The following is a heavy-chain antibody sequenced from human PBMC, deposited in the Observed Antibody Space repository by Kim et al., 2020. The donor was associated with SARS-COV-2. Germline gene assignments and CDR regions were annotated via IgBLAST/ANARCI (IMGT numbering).Heavy chain of an antibody. CDR3: ARDGHDLILDNDSSGYYYASDAFDI. CDR2: ISSSSSTI. V-gene: IGHV3-48*04. D-gene: IGHD3-22*01. Sequence: GGSLRLSCAASGFTFSSYSMNWVRQAPGKGLEWVSYISSSSSTIYYADSVKGRFTISRDNAKNSLYLQMNSLRAEDTAVYYCARDGHDLILDNDSSGYYYASDAFDIWGQGTMVTVSS. J-gene: IGHJ3*02. CDR1: GFTFSSYS.